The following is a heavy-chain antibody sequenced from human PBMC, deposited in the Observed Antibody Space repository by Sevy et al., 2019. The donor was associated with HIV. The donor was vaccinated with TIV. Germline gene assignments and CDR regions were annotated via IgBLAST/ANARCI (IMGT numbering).Heavy chain of an antibody. Sequence: GGSLRLSCAASGFTFNNFAMHWVRLAPGKGPEWVAVVSSDGAITYYADSVKGRFTVSRDNSKNTVYLQMSSLRTADKALYYCATAYSVSYYLPYDAFDIWGQGTMVTVSS. J-gene: IGHJ3*02. CDR2: VSSDGAIT. D-gene: IGHD1-26*01. CDR3: ATAYSVSYYLPYDAFDI. CDR1: GFTFNNFA. V-gene: IGHV3-30-3*01.